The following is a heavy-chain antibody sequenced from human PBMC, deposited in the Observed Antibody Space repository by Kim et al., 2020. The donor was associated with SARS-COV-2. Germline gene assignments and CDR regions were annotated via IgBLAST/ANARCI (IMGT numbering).Heavy chain of an antibody. D-gene: IGHD6-6*01. Sequence: DSVKGRFTISRDNAENSLYLKMNSLRAEDTAVYYCTREQLTQYYYYGMDVWGQGSTVTVSS. V-gene: IGHV3-48*03. J-gene: IGHJ6*02. CDR3: TREQLTQYYYYGMDV.